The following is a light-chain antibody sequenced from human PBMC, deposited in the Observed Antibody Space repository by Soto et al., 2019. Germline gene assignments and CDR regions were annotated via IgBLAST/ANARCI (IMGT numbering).Light chain of an antibody. J-gene: IGKJ1*01. CDR2: HAS. V-gene: IGKV1-5*01. Sequence: DVQMTQSPSSLSAYLGDRVTITCRASQGISNYLAWYQQKPGTAPKLLIYHASTLESGVPSRFSGSGSGTEFSLTISSLQPDDFATYYCQQYNTYSFGQGTKVDIK. CDR1: QGISNY. CDR3: QQYNTYS.